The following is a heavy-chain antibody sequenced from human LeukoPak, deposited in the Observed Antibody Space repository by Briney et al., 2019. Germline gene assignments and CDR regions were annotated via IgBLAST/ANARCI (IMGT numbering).Heavy chain of an antibody. CDR2: INHSGST. J-gene: IGHJ5*02. Sequence: SETLSLTCAVYGGSFSGYYWSWIRQPPGKGLEWIGEINHSGSTNYNPSLKSRVTISVDTSKNQFSLKLSSVTAADTAVYYCARRKAKGGYYYGSGSCYRNWFDPWGQGTLVTVSS. CDR3: ARRKAKGGYYYGSGSCYRNWFDP. D-gene: IGHD3-10*01. V-gene: IGHV4-34*01. CDR1: GGSFSGYY.